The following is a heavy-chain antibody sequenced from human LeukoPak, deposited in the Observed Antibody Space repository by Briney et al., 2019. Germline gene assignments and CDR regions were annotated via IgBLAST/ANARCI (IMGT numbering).Heavy chain of an antibody. V-gene: IGHV3-66*04. CDR3: ARLYHYYDSTRAFDI. CDR2: IYSGGST. Sequence: GGSLRLSCAASGFTVSNNYMSWVRQAPGKGLEWVSIIYSGGSTYYADSVKGRFTISRDNSKNTLYLQMNSLRAEDTAVYYCARLYHYYDSTRAFDIWGQGTMVTVSS. J-gene: IGHJ3*02. D-gene: IGHD3-22*01. CDR1: GFTVSNNY.